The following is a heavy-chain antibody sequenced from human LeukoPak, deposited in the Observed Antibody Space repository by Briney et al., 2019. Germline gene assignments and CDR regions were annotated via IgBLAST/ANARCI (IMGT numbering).Heavy chain of an antibody. D-gene: IGHD2-21*02. Sequence: SETLSLTCTVSGGSISSGDYYWSRIRQPPGKGLEWIGYIYYSGSTYYNPSLKSRVTISVDTSKNQFSLKLSSVTAADTAVYYCAREAPPYCGGDCYTSPREDYWGQGTLVTVSS. CDR3: AREAPPYCGGDCYTSPREDY. CDR1: GGSISSGDYY. V-gene: IGHV4-30-4*01. CDR2: IYYSGST. J-gene: IGHJ4*02.